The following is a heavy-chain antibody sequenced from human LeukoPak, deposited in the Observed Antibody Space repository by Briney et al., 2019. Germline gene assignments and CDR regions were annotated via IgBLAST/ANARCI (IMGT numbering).Heavy chain of an antibody. Sequence: ASVKVSCKASGYTFTYYGISWARQAPGQGLEWMGWISAYNGNTKYAQKLQGRVTMTRDTSTSTAYMELRSLRSDDTAVYYCARESEYSGTYYFNYWGQGTLVTVSS. V-gene: IGHV1-18*01. CDR3: ARESEYSGTYYFNY. CDR1: GYTFTYYG. J-gene: IGHJ4*02. CDR2: ISAYNGNT. D-gene: IGHD1-26*01.